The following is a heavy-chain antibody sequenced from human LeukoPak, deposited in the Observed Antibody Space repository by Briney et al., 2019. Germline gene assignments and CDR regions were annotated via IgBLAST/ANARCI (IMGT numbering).Heavy chain of an antibody. Sequence: ASVTVSCKASGYTFTSYYMHWMRQAPGPGPEWMGIINPRGCSTDYAQKFQGRVTMTRDTSTSTVYMELSSLRSEDTAVYYCAKSFIVGAILDYWGQGTLVTVSS. J-gene: IGHJ4*02. V-gene: IGHV1-46*01. D-gene: IGHD1-26*01. CDR3: AKSFIVGAILDY. CDR2: INPRGCST. CDR1: GYTFTSYY.